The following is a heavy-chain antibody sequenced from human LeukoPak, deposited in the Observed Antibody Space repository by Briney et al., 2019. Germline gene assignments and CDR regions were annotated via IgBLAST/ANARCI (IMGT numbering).Heavy chain of an antibody. V-gene: IGHV3-23*01. Sequence: GGSLRLSCAASGFTFSSYAMSWVRQAPGKGLEWVSVISGSGDNTYYADSVKGRFTISRDNSKNTLYLQMNSLRAEDTAVYYCAKARTHEYSNYNYWGQGTLVTVSS. CDR1: GFTFSSYA. CDR3: AKARTHEYSNYNY. CDR2: ISGSGDNT. J-gene: IGHJ4*02. D-gene: IGHD4-11*01.